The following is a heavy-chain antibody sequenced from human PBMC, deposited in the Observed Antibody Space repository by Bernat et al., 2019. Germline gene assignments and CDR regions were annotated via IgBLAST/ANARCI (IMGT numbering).Heavy chain of an antibody. Sequence: EVQLVESGGGLVQPGGSLRLSCAASGFTFSSYEMKWVRQAPGKGLEWVSYISSSGSTIYYADSVKGRFTISRDNAKNSLYLQMNSLRAEDTAVYYCARGLRGIAAGAHDYWGQGTLVTVSS. D-gene: IGHD6-13*01. J-gene: IGHJ4*02. V-gene: IGHV3-48*03. CDR2: ISSSGSTI. CDR3: ARGLRGIAAGAHDY. CDR1: GFTFSSYE.